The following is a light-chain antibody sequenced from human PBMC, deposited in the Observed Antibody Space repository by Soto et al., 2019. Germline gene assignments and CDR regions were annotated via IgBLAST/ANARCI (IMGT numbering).Light chain of an antibody. CDR1: QSVSSY. J-gene: IGKJ5*01. V-gene: IGKV3-11*01. CDR2: DAS. CDR3: QQRSYCPIT. Sequence: EIVLTQAPATLSLSPGERATLSCRASQSVSSYLAWYQQKPGQARSLHIYDASNRATGIPARFSGSGSGTDFTLTISSLEPEDFDVYYCQQRSYCPITFGQGTRLEIK.